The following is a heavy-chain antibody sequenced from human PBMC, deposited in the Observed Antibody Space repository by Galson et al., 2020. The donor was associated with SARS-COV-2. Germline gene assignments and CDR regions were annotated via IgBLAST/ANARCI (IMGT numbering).Heavy chain of an antibody. CDR2: IGPGGGTT. CDR1: GFTFATYT. D-gene: IGHD3-22*01. J-gene: IGHJ3*02. V-gene: IGHV3-23*01. Sequence: GGSLRLSCAASGFTFATYTMSWVRQAPGKGLEWVLAIGPGGGTTHYADSVKGRFTISRDNSKNTLYLQMNSLSAEDTAVYYCAKDRGYYSGIDAFDIWGQGTVVTVSS. CDR3: AKDRGYYSGIDAFDI.